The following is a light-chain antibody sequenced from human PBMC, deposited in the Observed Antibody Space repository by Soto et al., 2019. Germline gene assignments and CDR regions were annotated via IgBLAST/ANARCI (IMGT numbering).Light chain of an antibody. CDR2: DNN. CDR1: SSNIGAGYD. CDR3: QSYYSRLGRYV. Sequence: QSVLTQPPSVSGAPGQRVTISCTGSSSNIGAGYDVHWYQQLPGTAPKLLIYDNNNRPSGVPDRFSGSKSGTSASLAITGLQAEDEADYYCQSYYSRLGRYVFGTATKVTVL. V-gene: IGLV1-40*01. J-gene: IGLJ1*01.